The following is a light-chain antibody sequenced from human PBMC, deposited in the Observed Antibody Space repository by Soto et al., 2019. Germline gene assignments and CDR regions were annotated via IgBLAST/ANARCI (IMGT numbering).Light chain of an antibody. CDR3: SSYAGSNNWRV. CDR2: EVS. V-gene: IGLV2-8*01. Sequence: QSALTQPPSASGSPGQSVTISCTGTSSDVGGYNYVSWYQQHPGKAPKLMIYEVSKRPSGVPDRFSGSKSGNTASLTVSGLQGEDEADYYCSSYAGSNNWRVFGGGTKLTVL. CDR1: SSDVGGYNY. J-gene: IGLJ2*01.